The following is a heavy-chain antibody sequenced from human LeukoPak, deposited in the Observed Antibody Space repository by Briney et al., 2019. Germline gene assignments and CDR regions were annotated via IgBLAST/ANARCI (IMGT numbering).Heavy chain of an antibody. V-gene: IGHV4-4*07. Sequence: SETLSLTCTVSGGSISSYYWSWIRQPAGKGLEWIGRIYTSGSTNYNPSLKSRVTMSVDTSKNQFSLKLSSVTAADTAVYYCARGPPYDILTGYRENWFDPWGQGTLVTVSS. J-gene: IGHJ5*02. CDR3: ARGPPYDILTGYRENWFDP. CDR2: IYTSGST. CDR1: GGSISSYY. D-gene: IGHD3-9*01.